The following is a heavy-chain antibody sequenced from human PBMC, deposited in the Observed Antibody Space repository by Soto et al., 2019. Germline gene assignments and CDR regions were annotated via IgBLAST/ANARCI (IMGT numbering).Heavy chain of an antibody. Sequence: QVQLVQSGAEVKKPGSSVKVSCKASGGTFSSYAISWVRQAPGQGLEWMGGIIPIFGTANYAQKFKGRVTITADESTSTAYMERSSLRSEDTAVYYCARDGTLWFGEPTRFEPWGQGTLVTVSS. CDR3: ARDGTLWFGEPTRFEP. CDR1: GGTFSSYA. J-gene: IGHJ5*02. V-gene: IGHV1-69*01. D-gene: IGHD3-10*01. CDR2: IIPIFGTA.